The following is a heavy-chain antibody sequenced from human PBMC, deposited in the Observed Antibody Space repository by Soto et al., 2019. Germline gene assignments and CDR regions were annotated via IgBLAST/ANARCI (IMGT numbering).Heavy chain of an antibody. D-gene: IGHD1-20*01. CDR1: GYTFTGYY. CDR3: ARGITLPTPLDY. Sequence: GASVKVSCKASGYTFTGYYMHWVRQAPGQRLEWMGWINAGNGNTKYSQKLQGRVTITRDTSASTAYMELSSLRSEDTAVYYCARGITLPTPLDYWGQGTLVTVSS. V-gene: IGHV1-3*01. J-gene: IGHJ4*02. CDR2: INAGNGNT.